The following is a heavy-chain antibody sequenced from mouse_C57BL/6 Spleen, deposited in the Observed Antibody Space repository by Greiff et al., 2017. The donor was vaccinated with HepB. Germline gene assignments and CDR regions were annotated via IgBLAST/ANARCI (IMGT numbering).Heavy chain of an antibody. CDR2: INPSTGGT. Sequence: VHVKQSGPELVKPGASVKISCKASGYSFTGYYMNWVKQSPEKSLEWIGEINPSTGGTTYNQKFKAKATLTVDKSSSTAYMQLKSLTSEDSAVYYCAGTTVVATSYYFDYWGQGTTLTVSS. CDR3: AGTTVVATSYYFDY. J-gene: IGHJ2*01. D-gene: IGHD1-1*01. CDR1: GYSFTGYY. V-gene: IGHV1-42*01.